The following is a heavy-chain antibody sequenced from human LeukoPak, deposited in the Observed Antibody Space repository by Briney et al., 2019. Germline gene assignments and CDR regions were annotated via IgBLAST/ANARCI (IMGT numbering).Heavy chain of an antibody. D-gene: IGHD3-22*01. CDR2: IRSKAYGGTT. J-gene: IGHJ5*02. Sequence: GGSLRLSCTASRFTFGDSAMSWVRQAPGKGLEWVGFIRSKAYGGTTEYAASVKGRFTISRDDSKAIAYLQMNSLKTEDTAVYYCSREVVAATHWFDPWGQGTLVTVSS. CDR3: SREVVAATHWFDP. V-gene: IGHV3-49*04. CDR1: RFTFGDSA.